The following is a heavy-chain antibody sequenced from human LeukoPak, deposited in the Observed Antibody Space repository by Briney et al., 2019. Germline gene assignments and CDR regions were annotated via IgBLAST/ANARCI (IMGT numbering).Heavy chain of an antibody. D-gene: IGHD6-19*01. CDR2: GSGSGGTT. CDR3: ACRSWAGTNVSPRPELDY. Sequence: GGTLRLSCAGSGFTFSSYGMGWVRQAPGKGLEWVSGGSGSGGTTYYADSVKGRFTISRDNSKNTLYLQMNSLTAEDTAVYYCACRSWAGTNVSPRPELDYWGQGTLVTVSS. CDR1: GFTFSSYG. V-gene: IGHV3-23*01. J-gene: IGHJ4*02.